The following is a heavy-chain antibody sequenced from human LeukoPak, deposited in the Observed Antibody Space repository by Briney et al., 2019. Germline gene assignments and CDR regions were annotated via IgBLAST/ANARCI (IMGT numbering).Heavy chain of an antibody. D-gene: IGHD2-15*01. Sequence: PGGSPRLSCAASGFTFSSYEMNWVRQAPGKGLEWVSYITSSGRTTSYADSVKGRFTISRDNAENSLSLQMNSLRAEDTAIYYCARESPHCSGVSCFFDYWGQGTLVTVSS. CDR3: ARESPHCSGVSCFFDY. CDR1: GFTFSSYE. J-gene: IGHJ4*02. V-gene: IGHV3-48*03. CDR2: ITSSGRTT.